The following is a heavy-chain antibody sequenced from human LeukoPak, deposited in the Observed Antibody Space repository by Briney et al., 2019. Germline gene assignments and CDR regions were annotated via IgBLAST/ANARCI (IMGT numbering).Heavy chain of an antibody. Sequence: PGGSLRLSCAASGFTLSGYWIHWVRQAPGKGLVWVARINPDGSITSYADSVKGRFTISRDNAKNTLYLQMNSLRAEDTAVYYCARDLRLRGVGTYYFDYWGQGTLVTVSS. D-gene: IGHD5-12*01. CDR2: INPDGSIT. CDR3: ARDLRLRGVGTYYFDY. V-gene: IGHV3-74*01. CDR1: GFTLSGYW. J-gene: IGHJ4*02.